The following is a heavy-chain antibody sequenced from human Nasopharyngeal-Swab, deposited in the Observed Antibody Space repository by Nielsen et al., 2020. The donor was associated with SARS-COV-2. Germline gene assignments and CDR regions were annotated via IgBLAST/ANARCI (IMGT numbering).Heavy chain of an antibody. CDR3: AKDPPIWSGYSSPFDY. CDR2: ISGSGGST. CDR1: GFTFSSYA. Sequence: GESLKISCAASGFTFSSYAMSWVRQAPGKGLEWVSAISGSGGSTYYADSAKGRFTISRDNSKNTLYLQMNSLKAEDTAVYYCAKDPPIWSGYSSPFDYWGQGTLVTVSS. D-gene: IGHD3-3*01. J-gene: IGHJ4*02. V-gene: IGHV3-23*01.